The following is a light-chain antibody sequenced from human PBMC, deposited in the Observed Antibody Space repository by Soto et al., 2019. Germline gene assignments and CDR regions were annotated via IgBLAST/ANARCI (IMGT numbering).Light chain of an antibody. Sequence: QSVLTQPPSASGTPGQRVTISCSGSSSSIGSNTVNWYQQLPGTAPKLLIYTNNQRPSGVPDRFSGSKSGTSASLAISGLQSEDEADYYCAAWDDRLNGPVFGGGTKVTVL. CDR1: SSSIGSNT. CDR3: AAWDDRLNGPV. V-gene: IGLV1-44*01. CDR2: TNN. J-gene: IGLJ3*02.